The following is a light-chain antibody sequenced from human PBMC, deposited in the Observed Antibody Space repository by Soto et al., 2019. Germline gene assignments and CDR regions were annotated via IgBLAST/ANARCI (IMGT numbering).Light chain of an antibody. Sequence: QSVLTQPASVSGSPGQSITISCTGTSSDVGNYNLVSWYQQHPGKAPKLMIYEDSKRPSGVSNRFSGSKSGSTASLTISGLQAEDEADYYRCSYAGSGTYVFGTGTKLTVL. CDR2: EDS. CDR1: SSDVGNYNL. CDR3: CSYAGSGTYV. J-gene: IGLJ1*01. V-gene: IGLV2-23*01.